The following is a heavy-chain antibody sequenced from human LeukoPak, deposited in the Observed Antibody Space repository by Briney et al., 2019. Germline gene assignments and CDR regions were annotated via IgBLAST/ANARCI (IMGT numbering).Heavy chain of an antibody. J-gene: IGHJ4*02. D-gene: IGHD2-15*01. CDR1: GGSTSNYY. CDR2: IYTSGST. CDR3: ARAVHGCSGGSCWLRYFDY. Sequence: SETLSLTCTVSGGSTSNYYWSWIRQPAGKGLEWIGRIYTSGSTNYNPSLKSRVTMSVDTSKNQFSLKLNSVTAADTAVYYCARAVHGCSGGSCWLRYFDYWGQGTLVTVSS. V-gene: IGHV4-4*07.